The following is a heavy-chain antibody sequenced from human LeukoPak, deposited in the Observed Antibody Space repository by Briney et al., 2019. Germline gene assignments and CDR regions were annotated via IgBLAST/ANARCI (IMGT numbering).Heavy chain of an antibody. J-gene: IGHJ4*02. CDR1: GGSFNGYY. CDR3: ARGRYSSSWYRH. V-gene: IGHV4-34*01. Sequence: SETLSLTCAVYGGSFNGYYWCWIRQPPGKGLEWIGEINHSGSTNYNPSLKSRVTISVDTSKNQFSLKLSSVTAADTAVYYCARGRYSSSWYRHWGQGTLVTVSS. D-gene: IGHD6-13*01. CDR2: INHSGST.